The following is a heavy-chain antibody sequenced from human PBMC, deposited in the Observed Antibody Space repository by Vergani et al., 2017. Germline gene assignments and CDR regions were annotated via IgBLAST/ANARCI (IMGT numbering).Heavy chain of an antibody. Sequence: QMQLVESGGGVIQPGGSLRLSCAASGYTFSSDGMQWVRQAPGKGLEFVAFIQFDGSNQYYADSVKGRFTLSRDFSKNTLYLQMNSLRTDDTATYYCAKHFRGWGIDYWGQGTQVIVSS. CDR3: AKHFRGWGIDY. J-gene: IGHJ4*02. CDR1: GYTFSSDG. CDR2: IQFDGSNQ. D-gene: IGHD3-16*01. V-gene: IGHV3-30*02.